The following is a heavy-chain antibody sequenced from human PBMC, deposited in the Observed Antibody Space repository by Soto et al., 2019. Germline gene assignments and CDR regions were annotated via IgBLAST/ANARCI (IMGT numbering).Heavy chain of an antibody. CDR2: ILYDGSNK. J-gene: IGHJ6*02. D-gene: IGHD6-13*01. Sequence: PXGSLRLSCAASGFTFSSYGMHWVRQAPGKGLEWVAVILYDGSNKYYADSVKGRFTISRDNSKNTLYLQMNSLRAEDTAVYYCARAGYSSSWYSNDYGMDVWGQGTTVTVSS. V-gene: IGHV3-33*01. CDR1: GFTFSSYG. CDR3: ARAGYSSSWYSNDYGMDV.